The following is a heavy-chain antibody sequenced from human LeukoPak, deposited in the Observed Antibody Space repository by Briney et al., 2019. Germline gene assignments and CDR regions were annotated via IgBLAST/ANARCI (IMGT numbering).Heavy chain of an antibody. Sequence: GGSLRLSRAASGFTFSSYSMNWVRQAPGKGLEWVSSISSSSSYIYYADSVKGRFTISRDNAKNSLYLQMNSLRAEDTAVYYCARLWSPHGDPDYWGQGTLVTVSS. V-gene: IGHV3-21*01. CDR3: ARLWSPHGDPDY. CDR1: GFTFSSYS. D-gene: IGHD4-17*01. J-gene: IGHJ4*02. CDR2: ISSSSSYI.